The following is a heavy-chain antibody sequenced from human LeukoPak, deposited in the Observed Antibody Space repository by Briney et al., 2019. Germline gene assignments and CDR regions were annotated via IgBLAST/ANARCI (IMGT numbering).Heavy chain of an antibody. D-gene: IGHD2-2*01. V-gene: IGHV1-8*01. CDR1: GYTFTSYD. CDR3: ARGKSEYQLLAPSLYFDY. J-gene: IGHJ4*02. Sequence: ASVKVSCKASGYTFTSYDINWVRQATGQGLEWMGWMNPNSGNTGYAQKFQGRVTMTRNTSISTAYMELSSLRSEDTAVYYCARGKSEYQLLAPSLYFDYWGQGTLVTVSS. CDR2: MNPNSGNT.